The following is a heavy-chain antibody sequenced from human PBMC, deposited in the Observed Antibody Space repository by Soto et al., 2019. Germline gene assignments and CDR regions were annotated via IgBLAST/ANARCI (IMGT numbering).Heavy chain of an antibody. CDR3: ARAPGSNYDYVWGIRPGPYYFDY. V-gene: IGHV3-48*03. Sequence: PGGSLRLSCAASGFPFSSYEMNLVRQSPGKGLEWVSYISSSGSTIYYADSVKGRFTISRDNAKNSLYLQMNSLRAEDTAVYYCARAPGSNYDYVWGIRPGPYYFDYWGHGTLVNVXS. D-gene: IGHD3-16*01. J-gene: IGHJ4*01. CDR2: ISSSGSTI. CDR1: GFPFSSYE.